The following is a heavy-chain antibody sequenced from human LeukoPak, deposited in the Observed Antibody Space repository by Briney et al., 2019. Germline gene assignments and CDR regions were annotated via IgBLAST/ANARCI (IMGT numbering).Heavy chain of an antibody. V-gene: IGHV5-51*01. D-gene: IGHD3-9*01. CDR3: ARLPYDILTGYYTYTHFDY. CDR1: GYSFTSYW. CDR2: IYPGDSDT. Sequence: GESLKISCKGSGYSFTSYWIGWVRQMPGKGLEWMGIIYPGDSDTRYSPSFQGQVTISADKSISTAYLQWSSLKASDTAMYYCARLPYDILTGYYTYTHFDYWGQGTLVTVS. J-gene: IGHJ4*02.